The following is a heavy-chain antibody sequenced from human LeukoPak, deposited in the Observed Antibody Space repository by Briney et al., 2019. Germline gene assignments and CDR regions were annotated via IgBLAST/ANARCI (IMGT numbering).Heavy chain of an antibody. J-gene: IGHJ6*02. CDR1: GYTFTSYA. Sequence: ASVKVSCKASGYTFTSYAMHWVRQAPGQRLEWMGWINAGNGNTKYSQKFRGRVTITRDTSASTAYMELSSLRSEDTAVYYCARSAGSSKPYYYYGMDVWGQGTTVTVSS. V-gene: IGHV1-3*01. CDR3: ARSAGSSKPYYYYGMDV. CDR2: INAGNGNT. D-gene: IGHD1-26*01.